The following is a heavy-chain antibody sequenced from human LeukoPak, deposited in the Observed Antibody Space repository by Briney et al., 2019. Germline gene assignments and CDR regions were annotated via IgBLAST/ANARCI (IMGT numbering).Heavy chain of an antibody. J-gene: IGHJ4*02. CDR1: GHTFTDYY. CDR3: ARGKAVAGFFDY. CDR2: INPNGGGT. D-gene: IGHD6-19*01. Sequence: GASVKVSCKASGHTFTDYYMHWVRQAPEQGFEWMGRINPNGGGTNYAQKFEGRVTMTRDTSISPGYMELSRLRSDDTAVYYCARGKAVAGFFDYWGQGTLVTVSS. V-gene: IGHV1-2*06.